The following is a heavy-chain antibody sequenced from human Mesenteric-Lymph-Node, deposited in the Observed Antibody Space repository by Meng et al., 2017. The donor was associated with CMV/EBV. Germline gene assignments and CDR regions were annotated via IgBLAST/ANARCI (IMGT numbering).Heavy chain of an antibody. V-gene: IGHV1-2*02. D-gene: IGHD1-26*01. CDR1: AYTLTGYY. CDR2: INPNNGGT. CDR3: ARGVGSVDPRFDP. J-gene: IGHJ5*02. Sequence: ASVKVSCKASAYTLTGYYMHWVRQAPGQGLEWMGWINPNNGGTNYAQKFQGRVTMTGDTSISTAYMELNRLRSDDTALYFCARGVGSVDPRFDPWGQGTLVTVSS.